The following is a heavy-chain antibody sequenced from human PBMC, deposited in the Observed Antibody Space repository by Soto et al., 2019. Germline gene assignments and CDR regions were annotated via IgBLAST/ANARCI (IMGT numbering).Heavy chain of an antibody. CDR3: AKISSGWFLLPPFAH. CDR1: GFTFTHYG. CDR2: ITGSGSDV. Sequence: EVQLLESGGGLVQPGGSLRLSCAASGFTFTHYGMTWVRQAPGRGLEWVSGITGSGSDVYYADSVKGRFTISRDTSKNAQSLQMKSLRAEDTAIYYCAKISSGWFLLPPFAHWGPGTLFTVSS. V-gene: IGHV3-23*01. D-gene: IGHD3-22*01. J-gene: IGHJ4*02.